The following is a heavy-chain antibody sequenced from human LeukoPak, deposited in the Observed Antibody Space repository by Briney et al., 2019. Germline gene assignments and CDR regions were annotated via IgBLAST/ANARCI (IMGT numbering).Heavy chain of an antibody. CDR3: ARDIESSVWTYFDY. CDR2: IIPIFGTA. Sequence: SVKVSCKASGGTFSSYAISWVRQAPGQGLEWMGRIIPIFGTANYAQKFQGRVTITTDESTSTAYMELSSLRSEDTAVYYCARDIESSVWTYFDYWGQGTLVTVSS. CDR1: GGTFSSYA. V-gene: IGHV1-69*05. D-gene: IGHD5/OR15-5a*01. J-gene: IGHJ4*02.